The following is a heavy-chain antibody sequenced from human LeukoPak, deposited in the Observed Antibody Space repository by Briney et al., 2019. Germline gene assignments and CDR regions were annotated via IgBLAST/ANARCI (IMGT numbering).Heavy chain of an antibody. CDR2: ISAYNGNT. V-gene: IGHV1-18*01. D-gene: IGHD2-2*01. Sequence: ASVKVSCKASGYTFTSYGISWMRQAPGQGLEWMGWISAYNGNTNYAQKLQGRVTMTTDTSTSTAYMELRSLRSDDTAVYYCARDGGYCSSTSCDNYYYYYGMDVWGQGTTVTVSS. CDR1: GYTFTSYG. J-gene: IGHJ6*02. CDR3: ARDGGYCSSTSCDNYYYYYGMDV.